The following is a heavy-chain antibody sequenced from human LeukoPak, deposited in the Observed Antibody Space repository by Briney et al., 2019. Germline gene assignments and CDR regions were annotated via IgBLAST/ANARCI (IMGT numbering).Heavy chain of an antibody. V-gene: IGHV3-74*01. CDR2: INSDGSST. Sequence: GGSLRLSCAASGFTFSSYWMHWVRQAPGKGLVWVSRINSDGSSTSYADSVKGRFTISRDNAKNTLYLQMNSLRAEDTAVYYCVGYCSSTSCYQGVLDYWGQGTLVTVSS. CDR1: GFTFSSYW. J-gene: IGHJ4*02. D-gene: IGHD2-2*01. CDR3: VGYCSSTSCYQGVLDY.